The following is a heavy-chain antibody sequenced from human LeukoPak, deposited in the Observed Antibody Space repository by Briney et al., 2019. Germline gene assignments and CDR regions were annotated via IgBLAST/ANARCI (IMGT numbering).Heavy chain of an antibody. J-gene: IGHJ4*02. Sequence: ASVKVSCKASGYTFTSFDINWVRQATGQRPEWMGWMSPNSGDTGYAQKFQDRVTMTRNTSISTAYMELSSLRSDDTAVYYCARGPPNWGYDYWGPGTLVTVSS. V-gene: IGHV1-8*01. D-gene: IGHD7-27*01. CDR2: MSPNSGDT. CDR1: GYTFTSFD. CDR3: ARGPPNWGYDY.